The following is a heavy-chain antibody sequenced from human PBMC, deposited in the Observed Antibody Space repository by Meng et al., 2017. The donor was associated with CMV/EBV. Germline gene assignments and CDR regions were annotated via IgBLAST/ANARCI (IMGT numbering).Heavy chain of an antibody. CDR1: GGSFSGYY. V-gene: IGHV4-34*01. Sequence: QGQLQMWGAGLLEPSEILSLTCAGDGGSFSGYYWSWIRQPPGKGLEWIGEINHSGSTNYDPSLKSRVTISVDTSKNQFSLKLSSVTAADTAVYYCARGVGGWFDPWGQGTLVTVSS. J-gene: IGHJ5*02. D-gene: IGHD1-26*01. CDR2: INHSGST. CDR3: ARGVGGWFDP.